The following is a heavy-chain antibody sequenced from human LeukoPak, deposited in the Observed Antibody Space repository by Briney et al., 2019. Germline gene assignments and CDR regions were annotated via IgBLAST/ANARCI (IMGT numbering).Heavy chain of an antibody. J-gene: IGHJ4*02. Sequence: GGSQRPSCAASGFTFDDYPMHWLRHAPGEGLEWVSGIIWNRGSILCAVSVKGRFTISRDNAKNSLSLHMNSVRAEHTALLYCSKDISVGATPYYFDYWGQGTLVTASS. CDR3: SKDISVGATPYYFDY. CDR2: IIWNRGSI. CDR1: GFTFDDYP. D-gene: IGHD1-26*01. V-gene: IGHV3-9*01.